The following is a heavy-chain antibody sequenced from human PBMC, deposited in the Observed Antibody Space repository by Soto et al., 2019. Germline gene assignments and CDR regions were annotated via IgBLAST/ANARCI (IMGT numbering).Heavy chain of an antibody. D-gene: IGHD2-21*02. CDR2: ISGSGGST. CDR1: GVTFSSYA. Sequence: GGSLRLSCAASGVTFSSYAMSWVRQAPGKGLEWVSAISGSGGSTYYADSVKGRFTISRDNSKNTLYLQMNSLRAEDTAVYYCVNEGGGDQIHGHSYWSQGTLVT. J-gene: IGHJ1*01. V-gene: IGHV3-23*01. CDR3: VNEGGGDQIHGHSY.